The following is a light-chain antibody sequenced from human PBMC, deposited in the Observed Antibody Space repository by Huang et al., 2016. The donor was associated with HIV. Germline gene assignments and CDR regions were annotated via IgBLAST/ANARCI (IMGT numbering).Light chain of an antibody. J-gene: IGKJ4*01. Sequence: EIVLTQSPANLSLSPGERATLSCRASQSVSAYLAWYQQKPGQAPRLLIYGASNRATGIPARFSGRGSGTDFTLTISSLEPEDFAVYYCQQRSDWPLTFGGGTKVEIK. CDR3: QQRSDWPLT. V-gene: IGKV3-11*01. CDR1: QSVSAY. CDR2: GAS.